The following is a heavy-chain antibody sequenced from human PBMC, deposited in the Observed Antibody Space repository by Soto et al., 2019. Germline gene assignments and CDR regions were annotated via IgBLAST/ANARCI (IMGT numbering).Heavy chain of an antibody. V-gene: IGHV3-30-3*01. CDR1: GFTFSSYA. CDR3: ARELLSISWYWGYYYGMDV. Sequence: GGSLRLSCAASGFTFSSYAMHWVRQAPGKGLEWVAVISYDGSNKYYADSVKGRFTISRDNSKNTLYLQMNSLRAEDTAVYYCARELLSISWYWGYYYGMDVWGQGTTVTVSS. CDR2: ISYDGSNK. D-gene: IGHD6-13*01. J-gene: IGHJ6*02.